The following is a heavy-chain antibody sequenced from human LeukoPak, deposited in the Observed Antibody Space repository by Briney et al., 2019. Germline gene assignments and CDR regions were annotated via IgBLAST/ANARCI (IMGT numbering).Heavy chain of an antibody. D-gene: IGHD5-18*01. CDR2: IRSKANSYAT. CDR1: GFTFSGSA. CDR3: TRHEPVDTAMVTDY. V-gene: IGHV3-73*01. J-gene: IGHJ4*02. Sequence: PGGSLRLSCAASGFTFSGSAMHWVRQASGKGLEWVGRIRSKANSYATAYAASVKGRFTISRDDSKNTAYLQMNSLKTEDTAVYYCTRHEPVDTAMVTDYWGQGTRVTVSS.